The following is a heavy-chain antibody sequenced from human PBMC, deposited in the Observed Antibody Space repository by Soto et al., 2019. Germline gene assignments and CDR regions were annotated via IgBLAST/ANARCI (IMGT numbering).Heavy chain of an antibody. Sequence: ASVKVSCKASGYTFTSYYMHWVRQAPGQGLEWMGIINPSGGSTIYAQKFQGRVTMTRDTSTSTVYMELSSLRSEDTAVYYCARENGYSYGPREPADYWGQGTLVTVSS. J-gene: IGHJ4*02. CDR2: INPSGGST. D-gene: IGHD5-18*01. CDR3: ARENGYSYGPREPADY. CDR1: GYTFTSYY. V-gene: IGHV1-46*03.